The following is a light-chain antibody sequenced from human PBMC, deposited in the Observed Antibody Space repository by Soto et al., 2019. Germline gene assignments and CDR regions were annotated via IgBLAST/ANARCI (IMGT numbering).Light chain of an antibody. J-gene: IGLJ1*01. V-gene: IGLV2-8*01. CDR1: SSDIDGYNY. CDR2: EVN. CDR3: SSSWV. Sequence: QSVLTQPPSASGSPGQSVTISCAGTSSDIDGYNYVSWYQQHPGKSPKLIIYEVNKRPSGVPDRFSGSKSGNTASLTVSGLQAEDEADYSCSSSWVFGTGTKVTVL.